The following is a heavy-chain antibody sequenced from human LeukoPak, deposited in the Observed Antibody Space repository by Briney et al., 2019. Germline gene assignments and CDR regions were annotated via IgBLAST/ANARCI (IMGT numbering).Heavy chain of an antibody. CDR3: AKNGQSGFSFDP. D-gene: IGHD1-26*01. J-gene: IGHJ5*02. CDR2: SSDSGGT. V-gene: IGHV4-34*01. CDR1: GGSLNGHY. Sequence: SETLSLTCAVYGGSLNGHYWSWIRQSPGKGLEWMGESSDSGGTKFNPSLKSRVTISADTSKNQFSLKLSSVTAADTAVYHCAKNGQSGFSFDPWGQGTLVTVSS.